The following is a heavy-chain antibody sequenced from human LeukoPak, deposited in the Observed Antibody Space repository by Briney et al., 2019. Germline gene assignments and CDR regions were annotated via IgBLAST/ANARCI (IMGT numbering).Heavy chain of an antibody. CDR1: GFTFSSYW. J-gene: IGHJ4*02. CDR3: AASAAGLDY. V-gene: IGHV3-7*01. Sequence: GESLRLSWEASGFTFSSYWMNWVRQAPGKGLEWVTNIKEDGSEEYYVDSVKGRFIISRDNAKKSLFLQMNSLRAEDTAVYYCAASAAGLDYWGQGTLVTVSS. CDR2: IKEDGSEE. D-gene: IGHD6-13*01.